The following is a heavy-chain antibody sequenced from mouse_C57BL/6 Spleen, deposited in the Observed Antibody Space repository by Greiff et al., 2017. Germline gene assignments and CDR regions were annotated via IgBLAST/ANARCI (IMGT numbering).Heavy chain of an antibody. J-gene: IGHJ2*01. Sequence: QVQLKQPGAELVKPGASVKLSCKASGYTFTSYWMQWVKQRPGQGLEWIGEIDPSDSYTNYNQKFKGKATLTVDTSSSTAYMQRSSLTSEDSAVYYCAVRGYGGLDYWGQGTTRTVSS. CDR2: IDPSDSYT. CDR1: GYTFTSYW. D-gene: IGHD2-2*01. V-gene: IGHV1-50*01. CDR3: AVRGYGGLDY.